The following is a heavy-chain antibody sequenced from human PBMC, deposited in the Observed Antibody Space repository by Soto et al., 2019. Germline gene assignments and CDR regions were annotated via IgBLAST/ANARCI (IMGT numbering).Heavy chain of an antibody. Sequence: SVKVSCKASGGTFSSYAISWVRQAPGQGLEWMGGIIPVFGTANYAQKFQGRVTITADESTSTAYMELSSLRSEDTAVYYCARDYVLDPAVAGPTTAFDIWGQGTMVTVSS. V-gene: IGHV1-69*13. D-gene: IGHD6-19*01. CDR1: GGTFSSYA. CDR3: ARDYVLDPAVAGPTTAFDI. CDR2: IIPVFGTA. J-gene: IGHJ3*02.